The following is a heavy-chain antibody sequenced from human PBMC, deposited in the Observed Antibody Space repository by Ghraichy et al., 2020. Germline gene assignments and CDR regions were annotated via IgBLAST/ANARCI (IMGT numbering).Heavy chain of an antibody. CDR2: IYYSGST. V-gene: IGHV4-39*01. CDR1: GGSISSSSYY. CDR3: ASATPSPGGAFDI. Sequence: SETLSLTCTVSGGSISSSSYYWGWIRQPPGKGLEWIGSIYYSGSTYYNPSLKSRVTISVDTSKNQFSLKLSSVTAADTAVYYCASATPSPGGAFDIWGQGTMVTVSS. D-gene: IGHD3-16*01. J-gene: IGHJ3*02.